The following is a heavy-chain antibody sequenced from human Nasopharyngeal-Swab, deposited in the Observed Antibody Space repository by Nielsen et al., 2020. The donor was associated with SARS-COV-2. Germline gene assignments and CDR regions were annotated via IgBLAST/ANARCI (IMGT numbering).Heavy chain of an antibody. CDR3: AKSDAVEPVAVTDYYFDY. V-gene: IGHV3-23*01. J-gene: IGHJ4*02. CDR1: GFTLSSYA. CDR2: ISASGGST. D-gene: IGHD6-19*01. Sequence: GESLKISCAASGFTLSSYAMTWVRQAPGKGLEWVSAISASGGSTYYADSVRGRFTISRDNSKNTLHLEMHSLRAEDTAVYYCAKSDAVEPVAVTDYYFDYWGQGTLVTVSS.